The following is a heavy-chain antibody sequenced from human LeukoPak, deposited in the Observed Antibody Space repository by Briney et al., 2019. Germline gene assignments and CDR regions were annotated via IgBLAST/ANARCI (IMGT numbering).Heavy chain of an antibody. CDR1: GGSFSGYY. Sequence: SETLSLTCAVYGGSFSGYYWSWIRQPPGKGLEWIGEINHSGSTNYNPSLKSRVTISVDTSKNQFSLKLSSVTAADTAVYYCARGVLGYSSGWYYFDYWGQGTLVTVSS. D-gene: IGHD6-19*01. V-gene: IGHV4-34*01. CDR2: INHSGST. CDR3: ARGVLGYSSGWYYFDY. J-gene: IGHJ4*02.